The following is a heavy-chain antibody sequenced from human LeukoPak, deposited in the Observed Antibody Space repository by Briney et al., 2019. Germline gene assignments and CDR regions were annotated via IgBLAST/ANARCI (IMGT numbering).Heavy chain of an antibody. J-gene: IGHJ6*03. V-gene: IGHV1-69*05. CDR2: IIPIFGTA. CDR3: AGESYDFWSGPMGLYYYYMDV. CDR1: GGTFSSYA. D-gene: IGHD3-3*01. Sequence: ASVKVSCKASGGTFSSYAISWVRQAPGQGLEWMGRIIPIFGTANYAQKFQGRVTITTDESTSTAYMELSSLRSEDTAVYYCAGESYDFWSGPMGLYYYYMDVWGKGTTVTVSS.